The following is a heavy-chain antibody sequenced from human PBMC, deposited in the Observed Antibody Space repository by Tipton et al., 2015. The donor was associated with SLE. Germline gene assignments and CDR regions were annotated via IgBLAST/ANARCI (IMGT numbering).Heavy chain of an antibody. D-gene: IGHD4-17*01. CDR1: GVSINRGSYF. V-gene: IGHV4-61*09. CDR2: IFSTGIT. CDR3: ARDSHTDYGDFYVDS. J-gene: IGHJ4*02. Sequence: TLSLTCSVSGVSINRGSYFWTWIRQPAGKGLEWVGHIFSTGITDYNPSLKSRVSISADTSKNQFSLNLDSMTAADTAVYYCARDSHTDYGDFYVDSWGQGTLVTVSS.